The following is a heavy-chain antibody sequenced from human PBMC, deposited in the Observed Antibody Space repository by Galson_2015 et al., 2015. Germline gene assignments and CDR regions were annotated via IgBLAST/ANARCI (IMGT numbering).Heavy chain of an antibody. CDR3: ARDWGRERAYYAANGMDV. Sequence: SLRLSCAASGFTFSSYSMNWVRQAPGKGLEWVSSISSSSSYIYYADSVKGRFTISGDNAKNSLYLQMNSLRAEDTAVYYCARDWGRERAYYAANGMDVWGQGTTVTVSS. CDR2: ISSSSSYI. CDR1: GFTFSSYS. D-gene: IGHD3-3*01. V-gene: IGHV3-21*01. J-gene: IGHJ6*02.